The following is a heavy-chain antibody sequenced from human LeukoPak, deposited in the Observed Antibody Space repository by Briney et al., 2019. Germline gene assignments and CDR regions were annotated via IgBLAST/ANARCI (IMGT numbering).Heavy chain of an antibody. D-gene: IGHD3-3*01. V-gene: IGHV3-30*04. CDR2: ISYDGSNK. CDR1: GFTFSSYA. CDR3: ARPHPRTVFGVFSYYYGMDV. Sequence: GGSLRLSCAASGFTFSSYAMHWVRQAPGKGLEWVAVISYDGSNKYYADSVKGRFTISRDNSKNTLYLQMNSLRAEDTAVYYCARPHPRTVFGVFSYYYGMDVWGQGTTVTVSS. J-gene: IGHJ6*02.